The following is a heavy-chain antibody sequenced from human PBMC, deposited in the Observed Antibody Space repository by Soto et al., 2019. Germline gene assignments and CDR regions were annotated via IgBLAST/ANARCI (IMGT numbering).Heavy chain of an antibody. CDR2: IYYSGST. J-gene: IGHJ6*03. CDR3: ARRGGYYDFWSGYYGSIDDYYYMDV. Sequence: SETLSLTCTVSGGSISSYYWSWIRQPPGKGLEWIGYIYYSGSTNYNPSLKSRVTISVDTSKNQFSLKLGSVTAADTAVYYCARRGGYYDFWSGYYGSIDDYYYMDVWGKGTTVTVSS. D-gene: IGHD3-3*01. CDR1: GGSISSYY. V-gene: IGHV4-59*08.